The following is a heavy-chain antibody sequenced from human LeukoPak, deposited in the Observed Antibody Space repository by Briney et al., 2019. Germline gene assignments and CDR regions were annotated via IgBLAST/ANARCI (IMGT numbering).Heavy chain of an antibody. Sequence: QPGGSLRLSCAASGFTFSTYAMSWVRQAPGKGLEWVSGISGSGSSTYYADSVKGRFTISRDNSKNTLYLQMNSLRAEDTAVYYCAKAIYDSSGYYPPADAFDIWGQGTMVTVSS. CDR3: AKAIYDSSGYYPPADAFDI. CDR2: ISGSGSST. J-gene: IGHJ3*02. CDR1: GFTFSTYA. D-gene: IGHD3-22*01. V-gene: IGHV3-23*01.